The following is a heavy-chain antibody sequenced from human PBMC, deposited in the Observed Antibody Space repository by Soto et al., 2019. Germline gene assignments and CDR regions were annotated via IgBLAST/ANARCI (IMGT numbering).Heavy chain of an antibody. CDR1: GFTFSSYA. D-gene: IGHD1-1*01. J-gene: IGHJ6*03. CDR2: ISGSGRST. CDR3: AKVDLGPLERRTYYYYCYYKDV. V-gene: IGHV3-23*01. Sequence: EVQLLESGGGLVQPGGSLRLSCAASGFTFSSYAMSWVRQAPGKGLEWVSAISGSGRSTYYADSVKGRFTISRDNYKDTLKLQMNSPRAEDKAVYYCAKVDLGPLERRTYYYYCYYKDVWGKGTTVTVSS.